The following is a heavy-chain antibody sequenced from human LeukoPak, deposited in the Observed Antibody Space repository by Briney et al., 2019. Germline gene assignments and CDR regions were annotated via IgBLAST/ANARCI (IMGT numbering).Heavy chain of an antibody. V-gene: IGHV4-59*08. CDR2: IYYTGTT. CDR1: GGSISSYY. Sequence: PSETLSLTCTVSGGSISSYYWSWIRQPPGKGLEWIAYIYYTGTTNYNPSLKSRVTISVDTSKNQFSLKLSSVTAADTAVYYCARPRIAATFDAFDIWGQGTMVTVS. J-gene: IGHJ3*02. D-gene: IGHD6-13*01. CDR3: ARPRIAATFDAFDI.